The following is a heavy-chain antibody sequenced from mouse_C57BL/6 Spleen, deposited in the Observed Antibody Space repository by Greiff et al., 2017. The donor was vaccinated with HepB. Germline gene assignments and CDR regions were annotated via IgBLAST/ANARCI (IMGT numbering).Heavy chain of an antibody. CDR2: ISSGSSTI. V-gene: IGHV5-17*01. J-gene: IGHJ4*01. CDR1: GFTFSDYG. CDR3: ARRNGDYAMDY. Sequence: EVQLVESGAGLVKPGGSLKLSCAASGFTFSDYGMHWVRQAPEKGLEWVAYISSGSSTIYYADTVKGRFTISRDNAKNTLFLQMTSLRSEDTAMYYCARRNGDYAMDYWGQGTSVTVSS.